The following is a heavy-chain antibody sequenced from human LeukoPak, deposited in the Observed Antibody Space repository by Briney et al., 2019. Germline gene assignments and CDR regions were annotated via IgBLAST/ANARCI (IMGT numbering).Heavy chain of an antibody. V-gene: IGHV4-59*01. J-gene: IGHJ6*03. CDR3: ARAESSSSGYYYYMDV. D-gene: IGHD6-6*01. CDR2: IYYSGST. CDR1: GGSISSYY. Sequence: SETLSLTCTVSGGSISSYYWSWIRQPPGKGLEWIGYIYYSGSTNYNPSLKSRVTISVDTSKNQFSLKLSSVTAADTAVYYCARAESSSSGYYYYMDVWGKGTTVTVSS.